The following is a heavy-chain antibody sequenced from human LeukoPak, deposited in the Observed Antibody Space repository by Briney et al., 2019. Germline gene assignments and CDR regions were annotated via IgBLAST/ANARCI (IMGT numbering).Heavy chain of an antibody. V-gene: IGHV1-3*01. CDR3: ARGAAAGYWYFDL. J-gene: IGHJ2*01. Sequence: ASVKVSCKASGYTFTSYAMHWVRQAPGQRLEWMGWTNAGNGNTKYSQKFQGRVTITRDTSASTAYMELSSLRSEDTAVYYCARGAAAGYWYFDLWGRGTLVTVSS. CDR1: GYTFTSYA. D-gene: IGHD6-13*01. CDR2: TNAGNGNT.